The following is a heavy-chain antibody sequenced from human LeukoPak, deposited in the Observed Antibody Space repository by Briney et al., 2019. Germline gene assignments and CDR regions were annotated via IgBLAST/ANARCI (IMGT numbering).Heavy chain of an antibody. CDR3: AKGLSTVTSRDWYFDL. V-gene: IGHV3-33*06. CDR2: IWFDVGFT. Sequence: GGSLRLSCAAPGVTFISYVMRSGPQALRMRLGWVSVIWFDVGFTYYTDSVKGRFTISRDNSKNTLYLEMSSLRADDTAVYYCAKGLSTVTSRDWYFDLWGRGTLVTVSS. J-gene: IGHJ2*01. D-gene: IGHD4-17*01. CDR1: GVTFISYV.